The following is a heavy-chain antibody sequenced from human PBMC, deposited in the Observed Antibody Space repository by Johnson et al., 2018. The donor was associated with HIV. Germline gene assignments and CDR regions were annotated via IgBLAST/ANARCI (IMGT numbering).Heavy chain of an antibody. J-gene: IGHJ3*02. CDR1: GFSISSYG. D-gene: IGHD3-22*01. CDR3: ARVLMRGITMIVVVIGDI. V-gene: IGHV3-30*19. Sequence: QVQLVESGGGVVQPGESLRLSCAASGFSISSYGMHWVRQAPGKGLEWVAVISYHGSNTYYADSMRGRFTISRDNPKKTLYLQMNSLRVEDTAVYYCARVLMRGITMIVVVIGDIWGQGTMVTVSS. CDR2: ISYHGSNT.